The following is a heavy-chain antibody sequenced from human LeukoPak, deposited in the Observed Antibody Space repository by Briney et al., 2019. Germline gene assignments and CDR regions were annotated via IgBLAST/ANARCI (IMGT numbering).Heavy chain of an antibody. CDR2: TNSGGTST. CDR1: GFPFSDFS. D-gene: IGHD2-8*01. V-gene: IGHV3-23*01. Sequence: PGGSLRLSCATSGFPFSDFSMSWVRQAPGKGLEWISTTNSGGTSTYYAESVKGRFTISRDNSKNTLYLQMSSLRDEDTAVYYCAKQSYARSLGEGGPGTPVSVSS. J-gene: IGHJ4*02. CDR3: AKQSYARSLGE.